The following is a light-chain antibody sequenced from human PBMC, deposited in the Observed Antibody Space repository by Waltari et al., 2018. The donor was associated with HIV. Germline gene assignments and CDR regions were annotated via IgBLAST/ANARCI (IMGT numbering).Light chain of an antibody. CDR3: SSYAGSNWV. CDR2: EVI. V-gene: IGLV2-8*01. CDR1: SSDAGGSND. J-gene: IGLJ3*02. Sequence: QSALTQPPSASGSPGQPVTISCTGTSSDAGGSNDVSWYQQHPGKAPKYSIYEVIKRPSGVPDRFSGSKSGNTAALTVSGLQAEDEADYYCSSYAGSNWVFGGGTKLTVL.